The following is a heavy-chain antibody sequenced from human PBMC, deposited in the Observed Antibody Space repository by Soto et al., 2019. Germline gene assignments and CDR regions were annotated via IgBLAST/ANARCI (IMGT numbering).Heavy chain of an antibody. V-gene: IGHV1-8*01. Sequence: ASVKVSCKASGDTFTSYDIDWVRQATGQGLEWMGWMNPNSGNTGYAQKFQGRVTMTRNTSISTAYMELSSLRSEDTAVYYCARSSSSWYGAFDIWGQGTMVTVSS. D-gene: IGHD6-13*01. CDR3: ARSSSSWYGAFDI. CDR1: GDTFTSYD. CDR2: MNPNSGNT. J-gene: IGHJ3*02.